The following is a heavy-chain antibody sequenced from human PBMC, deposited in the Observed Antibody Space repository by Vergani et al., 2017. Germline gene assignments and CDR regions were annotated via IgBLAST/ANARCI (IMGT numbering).Heavy chain of an antibody. CDR3: TRSVWSHTFCYDYMDV. Sequence: EVQLVESGGGLVQPGGSLKLSCAASGFTFSVSAMHWVRQASGKGLEWVGRIRSKANSYATAYAASVKGRFTITRDDSKNTAYLQMNSLKTEETAVYYCTRSVWSHTFCYDYMDVWGKGTTVTVSS. D-gene: IGHD1-14*01. J-gene: IGHJ6*03. V-gene: IGHV3-73*02. CDR1: GFTFSVSA. CDR2: IRSKANSYAT.